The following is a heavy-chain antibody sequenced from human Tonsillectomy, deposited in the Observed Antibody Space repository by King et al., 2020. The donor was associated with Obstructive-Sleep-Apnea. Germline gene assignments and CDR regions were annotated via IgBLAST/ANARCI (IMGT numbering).Heavy chain of an antibody. V-gene: IGHV3-30*18. D-gene: IGHD3-9*01. CDR3: VKAPYYDILTGYWGDYYYYGXDX. CDR1: GFTFSNYG. CDR2: ISYDGSNK. J-gene: IGHJ6*04. Sequence: VQLVESGGGVVQPGRSPRLSCAASGFTFSNYGMHWVRQAPGKGLEWVAIISYDGSNKYYADSVKGRFTISRDNSKNTLYLQMNSMRAEDTAVYYCVKAPYYDILTGYWGDYYYYGXDXXGXGTTVTVSS.